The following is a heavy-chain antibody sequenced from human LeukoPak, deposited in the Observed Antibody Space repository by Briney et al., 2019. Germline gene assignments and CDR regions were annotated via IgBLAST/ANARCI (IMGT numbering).Heavy chain of an antibody. V-gene: IGHV4-59*01. J-gene: IGHJ4*02. CDR3: ARECSGGSCYFGY. CDR2: IYYSGST. CDR1: GGSISSYY. D-gene: IGHD2-15*01. Sequence: SETLSLTCTVSGGSISSYYWSWIRQPPGKGLEWIGYIYYSGSTNYNPSLKSRVTISVDTSKNQFSLKLSSVTAADTAVYYCARECSGGSCYFGYWGQGTLVTVSS.